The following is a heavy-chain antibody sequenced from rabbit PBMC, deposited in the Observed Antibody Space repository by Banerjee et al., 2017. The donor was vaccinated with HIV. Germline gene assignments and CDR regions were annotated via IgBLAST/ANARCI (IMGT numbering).Heavy chain of an antibody. V-gene: IGHV1S40*01. CDR3: ARDLAAVTGWNFGL. J-gene: IGHJ6*01. CDR1: GFSFSSSYN. D-gene: IGHD7-1*01. CDR2: IAPDSVLNS. Sequence: QSLEESGGDLVKPGASLTLTCTASGFSFSSSYNMCWVRQAPGKGLEWIVCIAPDSVLNSYYANWAKGRFTISKTSSTTVTLQMTSLTAADTATYFCARDLAAVTGWNFGLWGQGTLVTVS.